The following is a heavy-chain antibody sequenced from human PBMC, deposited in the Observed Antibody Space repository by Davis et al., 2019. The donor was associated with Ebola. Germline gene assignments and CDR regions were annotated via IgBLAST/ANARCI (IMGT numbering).Heavy chain of an antibody. CDR2: IYYSGST. Sequence: PSETLSLTCTVSGGSISSSSYYWGWIRQPPGKGLEWIGSIYYSGSTYYNPSLKSRVTISVDTSKNQFSLKLSSVTAADTAVYYCASFTSSKWGYYFDYWGQGTLVTVSS. CDR1: GGSISSSSYY. CDR3: ASFTSSKWGYYFDY. J-gene: IGHJ4*02. D-gene: IGHD7-27*01. V-gene: IGHV4-39*01.